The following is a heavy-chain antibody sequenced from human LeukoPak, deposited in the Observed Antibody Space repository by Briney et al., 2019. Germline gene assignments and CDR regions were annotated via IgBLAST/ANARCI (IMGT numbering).Heavy chain of an antibody. CDR2: ISYDGSNK. CDR3: ARDSGFSGAQRGEF. Sequence: PGGSLRLSCAASGVTFSNYAIHWVRRPPGKGLEWVAVISYDGSNKFYADSVKGRFTISRDNSKNSLYLQMNSLRADDTAVYYCARDSGFSGAQRGEFWGQGTLVTVSS. CDR1: GVTFSNYA. J-gene: IGHJ4*02. V-gene: IGHV3-30*04. D-gene: IGHD3-10*01.